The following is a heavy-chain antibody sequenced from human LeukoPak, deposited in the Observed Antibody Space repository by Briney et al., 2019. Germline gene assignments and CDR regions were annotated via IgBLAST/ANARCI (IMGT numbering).Heavy chain of an antibody. CDR3: ARGNSGSYAGDY. D-gene: IGHD1-26*01. V-gene: IGHV3-30*01. Sequence: GGSLRLSCAASGFTFSSYAMHWVRQAPGKGLEWVAVISYDGSNKYYADSVKGRFTISRDNSKNTLYLQMNSLRAEDTAVYYCARGNSGSYAGDYWGQGTLVTVSS. J-gene: IGHJ4*02. CDR1: GFTFSSYA. CDR2: ISYDGSNK.